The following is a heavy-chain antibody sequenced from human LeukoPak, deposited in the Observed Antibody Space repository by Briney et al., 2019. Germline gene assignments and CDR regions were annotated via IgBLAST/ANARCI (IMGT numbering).Heavy chain of an antibody. D-gene: IGHD2-2*01. Sequence: QPGGSLRLSCAASEFTFSSYAMTWVRQAPGKGLEWVSVISGDGGSIYYADSVKGRFTISRDNSKNTLYLQMNSLRAEDTALYYCANECPYFDYWGQGALVTVSS. CDR3: ANECPYFDY. CDR1: EFTFSSYA. J-gene: IGHJ4*02. V-gene: IGHV3-23*01. CDR2: ISGDGGSI.